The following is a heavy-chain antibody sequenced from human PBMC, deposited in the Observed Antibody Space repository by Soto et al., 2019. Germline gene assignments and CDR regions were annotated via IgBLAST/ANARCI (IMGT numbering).Heavy chain of an antibody. CDR1: GGSISHGDYY. CDR2: IYYTGTT. V-gene: IGHV4-30-4*01. J-gene: IGHJ4*02. D-gene: IGHD4-17*01. Sequence: QVQLQESGPGLVKPSQTLSLTCTVSGGSISHGDYYWSWIRQPPGKGLEWVGYIYYTGTTYFNPSLKSLLTISIDTSKSQFSLNLSSVTAADTAVYFCARVTGDYDFDYWGQGTLVTVSS. CDR3: ARVTGDYDFDY.